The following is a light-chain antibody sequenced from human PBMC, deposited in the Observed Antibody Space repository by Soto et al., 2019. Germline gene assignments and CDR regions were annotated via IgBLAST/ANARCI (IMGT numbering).Light chain of an antibody. Sequence: QSVLTQPPSVSGAPGQRITISCTGSSSNIGAGHDVHWYQQRPGTAPKLLIYGNTNRPSGVPDRFAAPKSGTSASLAITGLQAEDEADYYCQSYDTSLSGWVFGGGTKLTVL. V-gene: IGLV1-40*01. CDR1: SSNIGAGHD. CDR2: GNT. CDR3: QSYDTSLSGWV. J-gene: IGLJ3*02.